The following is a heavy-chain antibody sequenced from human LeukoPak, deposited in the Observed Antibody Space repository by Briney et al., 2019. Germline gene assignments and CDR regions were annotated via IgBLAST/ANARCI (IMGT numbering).Heavy chain of an antibody. J-gene: IGHJ3*02. Sequence: GASVKVSCKASGYTFTGYYMHWVRQAPGQGLEWMGWINPNSGGTNYAQKFQGRATMTRDTSISTAYMELSRLRSDDTAVYYCARAGSTYDFWSGSPNAFDIWGQGTMVTVSS. CDR1: GYTFTGYY. CDR3: ARAGSTYDFWSGSPNAFDI. CDR2: INPNSGGT. D-gene: IGHD3-3*01. V-gene: IGHV1-2*02.